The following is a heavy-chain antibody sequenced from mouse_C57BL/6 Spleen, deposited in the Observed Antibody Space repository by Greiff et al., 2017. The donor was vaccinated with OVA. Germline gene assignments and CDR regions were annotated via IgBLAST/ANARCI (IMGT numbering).Heavy chain of an antibody. CDR1: GFNIKNTY. CDR3: APITTVVEGYAMDY. Sequence: VQLKQSVAELVRPGASVKGAVAASGFNIKNTYMHWVKQSPAPCMEWIRSLPAPHDNTKYAPKFQGKATITADTSSNTAYLQLSSLTSEDTAIYYGAPITTVVEGYAMDYWGQGTSVTVSS. J-gene: IGHJ4*01. CDR2: LPAPHDNT. V-gene: IGHV14-3*01. D-gene: IGHD1-1*01.